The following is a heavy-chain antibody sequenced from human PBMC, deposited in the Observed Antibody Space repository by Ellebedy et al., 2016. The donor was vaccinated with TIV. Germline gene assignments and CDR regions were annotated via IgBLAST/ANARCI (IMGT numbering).Heavy chain of an antibody. CDR1: GASVNTSTKY. CDR3: ARTSPTDWHFDL. CDR2: VYHTGST. D-gene: IGHD4-17*01. V-gene: IGHV4-61*01. J-gene: IGHJ2*01. Sequence: MPSETLSLTCTVSGASVNTSTKYWSWIRQPPGKGLEWIGYVYHTGSTNYNPSLKNRVIISLDMTKNQVSLKLTSVTAADTAIYYCARTSPTDWHFDLWGRGALVSVSS.